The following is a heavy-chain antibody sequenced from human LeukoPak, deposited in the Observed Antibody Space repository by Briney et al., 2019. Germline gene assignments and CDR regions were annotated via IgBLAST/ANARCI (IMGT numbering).Heavy chain of an antibody. CDR3: AKDRTSGELLNEDYFDY. J-gene: IGHJ4*02. V-gene: IGHV3-23*01. Sequence: PGGSLRLSCAASGFTFSSYAMSWVRQAPGKGLEWVSAISGSGGSTYYADSVKGRFIISRDNSKNTLYLQMNSLRAEDTAVYYCAKDRTSGELLNEDYFDYWGQGTLVTVSS. CDR2: ISGSGGST. CDR1: GFTFSSYA. D-gene: IGHD1-26*01.